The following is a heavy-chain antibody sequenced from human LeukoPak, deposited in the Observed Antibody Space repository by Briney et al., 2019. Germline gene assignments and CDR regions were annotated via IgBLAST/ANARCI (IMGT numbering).Heavy chain of an antibody. D-gene: IGHD3-22*01. V-gene: IGHV1-69*05. J-gene: IGHJ4*02. Sequence: SVKVXCKACGGTFISYAISWVRQAPGQGLEWMGGIIPIFGTANYAQKFQGRVTITTDESTSTAYMELSSLRSEDTAVYYCARAALGGVSSGMGYWGQGTLVTVSS. CDR1: GGTFISYA. CDR3: ARAALGGVSSGMGY. CDR2: IIPIFGTA.